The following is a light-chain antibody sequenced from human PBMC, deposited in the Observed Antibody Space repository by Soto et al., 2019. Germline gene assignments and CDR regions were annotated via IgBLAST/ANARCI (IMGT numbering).Light chain of an antibody. J-gene: IGLJ1*01. CDR3: CAYADTFYV. CDR1: SSDVGSYKD. Sequence: QSVLTHPRSVSGSPGQSVTISCTGTSSDVGSYKDVSWYQHHPGKVPKLMIYDVSERPSGVPDRFSGSKSGNTASLTISGLQAEDEANYYSCAYADTFYVFGTGTKVTVL. V-gene: IGLV2-11*01. CDR2: DVS.